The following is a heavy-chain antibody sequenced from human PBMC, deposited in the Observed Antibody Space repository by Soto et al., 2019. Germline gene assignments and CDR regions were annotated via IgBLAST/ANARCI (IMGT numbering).Heavy chain of an antibody. V-gene: IGHV4-59*08. Sequence: PSETLSLTCTVSGGSISNSYWSWIRQSPGKGLEWIGYIYSNGSTNYNPSLKSRVTISVDTSKNQFSLKLSSLIAADTAVYYCARHSPPFFYGSGPWDVWGQGTTVTVSS. CDR1: GGSISNSY. CDR2: IYSNGST. CDR3: ARHSPPFFYGSGPWDV. J-gene: IGHJ6*02. D-gene: IGHD3-10*01.